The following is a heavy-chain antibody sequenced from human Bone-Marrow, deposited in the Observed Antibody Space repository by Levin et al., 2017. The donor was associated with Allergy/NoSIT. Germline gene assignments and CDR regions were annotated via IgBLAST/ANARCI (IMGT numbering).Heavy chain of an antibody. J-gene: IGHJ4*02. CDR3: ARVGARCYDY. CDR1: GFTFTAYS. D-gene: IGHD2-2*01. CDR2: INGNWDST. V-gene: IGHV3-64*02. Sequence: GGSLRLSCAASGFTFTAYSMHWVRQAPGKGLEYVSAINGNWDSTYYADSVKGRFTISRDNSKNTLYLQMVSLRVEDMAVYYCARVGARCYDYWGQGTLVTVSS.